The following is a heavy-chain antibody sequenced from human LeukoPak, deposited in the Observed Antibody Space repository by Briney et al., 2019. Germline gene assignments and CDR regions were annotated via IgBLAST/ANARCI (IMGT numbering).Heavy chain of an antibody. Sequence: PGGSLRLSCAASGFTVSSNYMSWVRQAPGKGLEWVSVIYSGGSTYYADSVKGRFTISRDNSKNTLYLQMNSLRAEDTAVYYCAKSAFRGYYYDSSGYCDYWGQGTLVTVSS. J-gene: IGHJ4*02. D-gene: IGHD3-22*01. V-gene: IGHV3-66*02. CDR3: AKSAFRGYYYDSSGYCDY. CDR1: GFTVSSNY. CDR2: IYSGGST.